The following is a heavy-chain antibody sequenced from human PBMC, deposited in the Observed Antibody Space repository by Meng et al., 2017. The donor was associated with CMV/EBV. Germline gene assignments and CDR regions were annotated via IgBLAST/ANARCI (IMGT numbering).Heavy chain of an antibody. CDR3: ARDVMEWLDRRYFDY. D-gene: IGHD3-3*01. V-gene: IGHV1-18*01. CDR2: ISAYNGNT. CDR1: GYTFTSYG. Sequence: QVQLVQSGAEVKKPXASXKVSXXASGYTFTSYGISWVRQAPGQGLEWMGWISAYNGNTNYAQKLQGRVTMTTDTSTSTAYMELRSLRSDDTAVYYCARDVMEWLDRRYFDYWGQGTLVTVSS. J-gene: IGHJ4*02.